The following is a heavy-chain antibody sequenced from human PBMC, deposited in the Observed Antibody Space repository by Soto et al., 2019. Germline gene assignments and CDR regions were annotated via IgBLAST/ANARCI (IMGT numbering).Heavy chain of an antibody. CDR2: VYWDDDK. CDR1: GFSLRTRGAG. J-gene: IGHJ4*02. V-gene: IGHV2-5*02. Sequence: SGPTLVNPTQTLTLTCSFSGFSLRTRGAGVGWIRQPPGKALEWLAIVYWDDDKGYSPALKSRITITKDTSKNQVVLRMTNMDPVDTATYYCAHMSYYGSGRHYNYWGQGTLVTVSS. CDR3: AHMSYYGSGRHYNY. D-gene: IGHD3-10*01.